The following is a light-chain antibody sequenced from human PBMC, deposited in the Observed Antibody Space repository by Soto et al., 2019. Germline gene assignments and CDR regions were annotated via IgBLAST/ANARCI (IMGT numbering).Light chain of an antibody. CDR3: QQYFINRMYP. CDR2: WAS. CDR1: QSVLHSSNKKNY. V-gene: IGKV4-1*01. J-gene: IGKJ2*01. Sequence: DIVVTQSPDSLAVSLGERVTINCKSSQSVLHSSNKKNYLAWYQHKPGQPPKLLIYWASSRQSGVPDRFSGSGSATDFTLTINSLQAEDVAVYYCQQYFINRMYPFGQGTKVDIX.